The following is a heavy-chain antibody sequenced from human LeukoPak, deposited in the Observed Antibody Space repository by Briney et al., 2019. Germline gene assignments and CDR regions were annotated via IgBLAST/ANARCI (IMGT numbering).Heavy chain of an antibody. J-gene: IGHJ4*02. Sequence: ASVKVSCKASGGTFSSYTISWVRQAPGQGLEWMGRIIPILGIANYAQKFQGRVTITADKSASTAYMELSRLRSEDTAVYYCARALSYGGILLFDYCGPGTLGTVSS. D-gene: IGHD4-23*01. CDR1: GGTFSSYT. CDR2: IIPILGIA. CDR3: ARALSYGGILLFDY. V-gene: IGHV1-69*02.